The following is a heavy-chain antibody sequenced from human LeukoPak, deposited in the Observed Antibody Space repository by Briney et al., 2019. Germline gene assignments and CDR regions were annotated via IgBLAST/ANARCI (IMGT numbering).Heavy chain of an antibody. J-gene: IGHJ4*02. CDR2: ISDYNGNT. CDR1: GYTFTSYG. D-gene: IGHD2-15*01. V-gene: IGHV1-18*01. CDR3: AREQLLPFDY. Sequence: ASVKVSCKASGYTFTSYGISWVRQAPGKGLEWMGWISDYNGNTNYAQKLQGRVTMTTDTSTSRAYMELRSLRSDDTAVYYCAREQLLPFDYWGQGTLVTVSS.